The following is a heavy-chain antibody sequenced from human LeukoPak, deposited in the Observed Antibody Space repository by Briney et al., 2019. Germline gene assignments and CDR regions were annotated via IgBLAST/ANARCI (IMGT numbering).Heavy chain of an antibody. V-gene: IGHV4-4*07. CDR3: ARLSNYYDSSGYYYTFDH. Sequence: SETLSLTCTVSGGSISPYYWSWIRQPAGKGLEWIGRIYASGTTNYNPSLQSRVAISVDQSKNHFSLKLSSVTAADTAVYYRARLSNYYDSSGYYYTFDHWGQGTLVTVSS. CDR1: GGSISPYY. J-gene: IGHJ4*02. CDR2: IYASGTT. D-gene: IGHD3-22*01.